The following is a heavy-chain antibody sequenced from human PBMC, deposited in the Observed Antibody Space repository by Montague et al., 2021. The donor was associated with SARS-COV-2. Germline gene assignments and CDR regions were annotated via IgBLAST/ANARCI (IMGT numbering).Heavy chain of an antibody. J-gene: IGHJ5*02. CDR3: ARDRPPYYYDNSGHFLHGWFDP. D-gene: IGHD3-22*01. CDR1: GGSVSSYY. V-gene: IGHV4-59*02. CDR2: IYYSGST. Sequence: SETLSLTCSVSGGSVSSYYLNWIRQTPGKGLKWIGNIYYSGSTNYNPSLKSRVTISVDTSKNQFSLKLSSVTAADTAVYYCARDRPPYYYDNSGHFLHGWFDPWGQGTLVTVSS.